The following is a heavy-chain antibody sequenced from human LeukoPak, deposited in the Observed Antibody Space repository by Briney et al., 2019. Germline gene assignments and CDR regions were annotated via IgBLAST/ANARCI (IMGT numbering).Heavy chain of an antibody. CDR3: ARLPLSNRWFDP. CDR2: INHSGST. J-gene: IGHJ5*02. CDR1: GGSFSGYY. D-gene: IGHD2/OR15-2a*01. Sequence: DPSETLSLTCAVYGGSFSGYYWSWIRQPPGKGLEWIGEINHSGSTNYNPSLESRVTISVDTSKNQFSLKLSSVTAADTAVYYCARLPLSNRWFDPWGQGTLVTVSS. V-gene: IGHV4-34*01.